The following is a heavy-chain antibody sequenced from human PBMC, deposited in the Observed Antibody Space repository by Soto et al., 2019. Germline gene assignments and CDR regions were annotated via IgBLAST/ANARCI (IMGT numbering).Heavy chain of an antibody. D-gene: IGHD3-16*01. CDR2: ISHSRGLT. CDR1: GYYFNNYY. V-gene: IGHV1-46*02. CDR3: ARDGGPIAGRGGYFDY. Sequence: APVKCSCNGSGYYFNNYYIHCGRQTPGQGTEWIGVISHSRGLTTYSQRLRGGVSLTRESSTALVYMELSTLRSEDTAIYYCARDGGPIAGRGGYFDYWGPGTEVTVSS. J-gene: IGHJ4*02.